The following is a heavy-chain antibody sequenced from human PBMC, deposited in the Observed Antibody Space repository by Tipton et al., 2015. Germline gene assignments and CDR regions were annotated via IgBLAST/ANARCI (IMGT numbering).Heavy chain of an antibody. CDR2: IIPLFGTT. CDR1: GGTFKNSA. V-gene: IGHV1-69*06. J-gene: IGHJ6*02. Sequence: QVQLVQSGAEVKRPGSSVTVSCKASGGTFKNSAISWVRQAPGHGTEWMGGIIPLFGTTKYAENFQGRVTISADKSTSTVYMQVSGLKPEDTALYYCARGEVLEWLLMGALDVWGQGTTVTVSS. CDR3: ARGEVLEWLLMGALDV. D-gene: IGHD3-3*01.